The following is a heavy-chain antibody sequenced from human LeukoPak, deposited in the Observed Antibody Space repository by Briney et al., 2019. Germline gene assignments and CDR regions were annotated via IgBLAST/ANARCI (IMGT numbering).Heavy chain of an antibody. D-gene: IGHD1-26*01. V-gene: IGHV3-23*01. CDR1: GFTFSGSW. J-gene: IGHJ5*02. CDR2: IVGRGGIT. CDR3: VYGGSYYVA. Sequence: GGSLRLSCTASGFTFSGSWMSWVRQAPGKGLEWVSTIVGRGGITYYADSVKGRFTISRDNSKNTLYLQLNSLRAEDTAVYYCVYGGSYYVAWGQGTLVTVSS.